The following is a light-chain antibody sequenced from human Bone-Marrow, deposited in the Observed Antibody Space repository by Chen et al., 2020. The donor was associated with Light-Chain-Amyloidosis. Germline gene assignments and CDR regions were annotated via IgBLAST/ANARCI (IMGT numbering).Light chain of an antibody. CDR3: QQYHTLPLT. Sequence: DIQMTQSPSSLSASVGDRVSITCQASQDIRNYLNWYLQKPGEAPKLLIYDASNLGAGVPSRFSGGRSGTHFTLTISSLQPEDVATFYCQQYHTLPLTFGGGTKLEIK. J-gene: IGKJ4*01. CDR2: DAS. V-gene: IGKV1-33*01. CDR1: QDIRNY.